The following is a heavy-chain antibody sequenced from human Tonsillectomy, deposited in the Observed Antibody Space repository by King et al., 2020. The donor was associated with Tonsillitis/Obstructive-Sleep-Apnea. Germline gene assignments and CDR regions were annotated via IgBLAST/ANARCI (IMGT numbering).Heavy chain of an antibody. Sequence: VQLVESGGGLIQPGGSLRLSCAASGFTVSSNYMSWVRQAPGKGLEWVSVIYSGGSTYYADSVKGRFTISRANSKNTLYLQMNSLRAEDTAVYYCAREVRDHHSSGWDYYYYYYMDVWGKGTTVTVSS. CDR3: AREVRDHHSSGWDYYYYYYMDV. D-gene: IGHD1-1*01. V-gene: IGHV3-53*01. J-gene: IGHJ6*03. CDR2: IYSGGST. CDR1: GFTVSSNY.